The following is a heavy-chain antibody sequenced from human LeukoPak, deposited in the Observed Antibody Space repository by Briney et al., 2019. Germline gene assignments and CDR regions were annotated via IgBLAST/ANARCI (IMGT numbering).Heavy chain of an antibody. CDR3: ARGIGSYIVVVPAAHMFDY. Sequence: PSETLSLTCAVYGGSFSGYYWSWIRQPPGKGLEWIGEINHSGSTNYNPSLKSRVTISVDTSKNKSSLKLSSVTAADTAVYYCARGIGSYIVVVPAAHMFDYWGQGTLVTVSS. CDR2: INHSGST. D-gene: IGHD2-2*01. CDR1: GGSFSGYY. J-gene: IGHJ4*02. V-gene: IGHV4-34*01.